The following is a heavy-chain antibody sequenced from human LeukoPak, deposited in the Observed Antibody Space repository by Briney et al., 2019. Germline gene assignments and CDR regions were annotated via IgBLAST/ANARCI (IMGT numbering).Heavy chain of an antibody. D-gene: IGHD3-22*01. CDR3: ASRNYYDSRYADY. J-gene: IGHJ4*02. CDR2: IYHSGST. Sequence: PSETLSLTCAVSGGSTSSSNWWSWVRQPPGKGLEWIGEIYHSGSTNYNPSLKSRVTISVDKSKNQFSLKLSSVTAADTAVYYCASRNYYDSRYADYWGQGTLVTVSS. V-gene: IGHV4-4*02. CDR1: GGSTSSSNW.